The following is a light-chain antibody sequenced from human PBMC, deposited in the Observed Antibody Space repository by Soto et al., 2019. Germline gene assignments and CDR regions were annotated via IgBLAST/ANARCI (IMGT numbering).Light chain of an antibody. CDR1: SGSVSTNYF. CDR2: TTN. Sequence: TVVTQEPSFSVSPGGTVTLTCGLTSGSVSTNYFPSWYQQTPGRAPRTLIYTTNTRSSGVPDRFSGSIIGNKAALTITGAQADDESDYYCVLYVGSGISVFGGGTKLTVL. CDR3: VLYVGSGISV. J-gene: IGLJ3*02. V-gene: IGLV8-61*01.